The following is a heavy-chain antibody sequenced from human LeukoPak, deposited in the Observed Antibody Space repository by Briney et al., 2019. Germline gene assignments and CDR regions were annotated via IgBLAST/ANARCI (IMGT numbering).Heavy chain of an antibody. CDR2: ISWNSGSI. V-gene: IGHV3-9*01. CDR3: AKDRYYDSSGYGGLFDY. CDR1: GFTFSSYG. D-gene: IGHD3-22*01. Sequence: GGSLRLSCAASGFTFSSYGMHWVRQAPGKGLEWVSGISWNSGSIGYADSVKGRFTISRDNAKNSLYLQMNSLRAEDTALYYCAKDRYYDSSGYGGLFDYWGQGTLVTVSS. J-gene: IGHJ4*02.